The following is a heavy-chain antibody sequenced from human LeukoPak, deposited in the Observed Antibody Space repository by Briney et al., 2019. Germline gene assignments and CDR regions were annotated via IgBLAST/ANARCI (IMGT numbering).Heavy chain of an antibody. D-gene: IGHD4-11*01. V-gene: IGHV3-33*08. J-gene: IGHJ4*02. CDR1: GFTYNHYG. CDR2: IWSDGTEK. Sequence: GGSLRLSCTASGFTYNHYGMHWVRQAPGKGLEWVAVIWSDGTEKYYADAVKGRFTVSRDDSSNTLCLQMNSLRGEDTAVYYCARDAQRGFDYSNSLEYWGQGTLVTVSS. CDR3: ARDAQRGFDYSNSLEY.